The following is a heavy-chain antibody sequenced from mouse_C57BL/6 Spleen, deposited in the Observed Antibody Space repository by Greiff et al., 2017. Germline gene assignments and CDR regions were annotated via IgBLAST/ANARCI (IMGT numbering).Heavy chain of an antibody. V-gene: IGHV2-4*01. J-gene: IGHJ2*01. CDR1: GFSLTSYG. CDR2: IWSGGST. D-gene: IGHD5-1*01. Sequence: VMLVESGPGLVQPSQSLSITCTVSGFSLTSYGVHWVRQPPGKGLEWLGVIWSGGSTDYNAAFISRLSISKDNSKSQVFFKMNSLQADDTGIYYCAGSNYFDYWGQGTTLTVSS. CDR3: AGSNYFDY.